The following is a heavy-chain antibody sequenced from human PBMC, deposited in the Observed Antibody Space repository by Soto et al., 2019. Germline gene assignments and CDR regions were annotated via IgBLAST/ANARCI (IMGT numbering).Heavy chain of an antibody. V-gene: IGHV5-51*01. J-gene: IGHJ3*02. D-gene: IGHD6-13*01. CDR2: IFPGDSDT. CDR3: AAGYTTGPDAFDI. Sequence: PGESLKISCKGSGYNFANYWIGWVRQMPGKGLEWMGTIFPGDSDTKNSPSLQGQITMSVDKSDSSAYLQWRSLKASDTAMYYCAAGYTTGPDAFDIWGQGTRVTVTS. CDR1: GYNFANYW.